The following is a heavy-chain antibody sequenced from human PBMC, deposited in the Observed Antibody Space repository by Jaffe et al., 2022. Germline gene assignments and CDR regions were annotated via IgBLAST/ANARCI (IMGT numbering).Heavy chain of an antibody. D-gene: IGHD3-10*01. CDR2: ISSSGSTI. CDR3: ARSGVTMVRGVIITYYFDY. CDR1: GFTFSSYE. J-gene: IGHJ4*02. Sequence: EVQLVESGGGLVQPGGSLRLSCAASGFTFSSYEMNWVRQAPGKGLEWVSYISSSGSTIYYADSVKGRFTISRDNAKNSLYLQMNSLRAEDTAVYYCARSGVTMVRGVIITYYFDYWGQGTLVTVSS. V-gene: IGHV3-48*03.